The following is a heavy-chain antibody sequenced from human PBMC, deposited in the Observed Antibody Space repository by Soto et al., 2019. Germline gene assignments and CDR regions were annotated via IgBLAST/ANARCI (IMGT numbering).Heavy chain of an antibody. D-gene: IGHD3-10*01. Sequence: ASVKVSCKASGYTFTGYYMHWVRQAPGQGLEWMGWINPNSGGTNYAQKFQGWVTMTRDTSISTAYMELSRLRSDDTAVYYCARDGERITMVRGVIIGYYGMDVWGQGTTVTAP. CDR2: INPNSGGT. J-gene: IGHJ6*02. V-gene: IGHV1-2*04. CDR3: ARDGERITMVRGVIIGYYGMDV. CDR1: GYTFTGYY.